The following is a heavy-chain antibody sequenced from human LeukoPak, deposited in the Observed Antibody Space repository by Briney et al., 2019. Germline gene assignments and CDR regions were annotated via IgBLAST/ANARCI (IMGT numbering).Heavy chain of an antibody. V-gene: IGHV1-3*01. J-gene: IGHJ6*02. CDR2: TNAGNGNT. Sequence: ASVKVSCKASGYTFTSYAMHWVRQAPGQRLEWMGWTNAGNGNTKYSQKFQGRVTITRDTSASTAYMELSSLRSEDTAVYYCARVNYYYYGMDVWGQGTTVTVSS. CDR1: GYTFTSYA. CDR3: ARVNYYYYGMDV.